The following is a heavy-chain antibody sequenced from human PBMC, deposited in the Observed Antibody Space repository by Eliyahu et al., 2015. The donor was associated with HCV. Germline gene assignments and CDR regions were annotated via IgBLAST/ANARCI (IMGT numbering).Heavy chain of an antibody. Sequence: QVQLVESGGGVVQPGRSLXLSCAASGFIFRXXGMPWVRQAPGKGLXXVXIKWYDGSDKYYGDSVKGRFTISRANSKNTLHLQMNSLRDEDTGVYYCARGRYYYDNDGYRDEDAFDVWGQGTMVIVSA. CDR2: KWYDGSDK. CDR1: GFIFRXXG. J-gene: IGHJ3*01. CDR3: ARGRYYYDNDGYRDEDAFDV. V-gene: IGHV3-33*01. D-gene: IGHD3-22*01.